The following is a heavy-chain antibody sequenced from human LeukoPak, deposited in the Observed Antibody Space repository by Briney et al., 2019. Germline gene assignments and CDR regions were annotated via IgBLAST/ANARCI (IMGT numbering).Heavy chain of an antibody. CDR3: ATTPIQRGLGELSFYF. V-gene: IGHV1-24*01. CDR1: GYTLTELS. D-gene: IGHD3-16*02. J-gene: IGHJ4*02. CDR2: FDPEDGET. Sequence: ASVKVSCKVSGYTLTELSMHWVRQAPGKGLEWMGGFDPEDGETIYAQKFQGRVTMTEDTSTDTAYMELSSLRSEDTAVYYCATTPIQRGLGELSFYFRGQGTLVTVSS.